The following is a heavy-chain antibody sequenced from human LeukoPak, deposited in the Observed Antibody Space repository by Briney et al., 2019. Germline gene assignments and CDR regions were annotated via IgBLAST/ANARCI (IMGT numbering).Heavy chain of an antibody. V-gene: IGHV3-21*01. CDR2: ISSSSSYI. Sequence: GGSLRLSCAASGFTFSSYSMNWVRQAPGKGLEWVSSISSSSSYIYYADSVKGRFTISRDNAKNSLYLQMNSLRAEDTAVYYCASYLGEDTAMVPAYYYYGMDVWGQGTTVTVSS. D-gene: IGHD5-18*01. J-gene: IGHJ6*02. CDR3: ASYLGEDTAMVPAYYYYGMDV. CDR1: GFTFSSYS.